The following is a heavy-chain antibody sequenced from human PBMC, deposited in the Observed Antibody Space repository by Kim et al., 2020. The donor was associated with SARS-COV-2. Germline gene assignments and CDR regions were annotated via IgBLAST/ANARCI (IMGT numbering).Heavy chain of an antibody. CDR2: ISGYTGNT. V-gene: IGHV1-18*04. J-gene: IGHJ4*02. D-gene: IGHD2-8*02. CDR3: ATEGRDYCTGGSCFAY. Sequence: ASVKVSCKSSGHPLTNNYGITWLRQAPGQGLEWMGWISGYTGNTNYARKLQGRVTMTIDTTTNTAYMELRSLKSDDTTVYYCATEGRDYCTGGSCFAYWGQGALVTVSS. CDR1: GHPLTNNYG.